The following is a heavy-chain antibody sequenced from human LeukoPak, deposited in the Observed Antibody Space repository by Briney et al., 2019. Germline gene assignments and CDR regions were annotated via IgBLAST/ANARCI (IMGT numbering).Heavy chain of an antibody. V-gene: IGHV3-7*01. D-gene: IGHD4-23*01. CDR2: INQDGSAK. Sequence: GGSLRLSCAASGFTFSSYWMNWVRQAPGKGLEWVANINQDGSAKYYVDSVKGRFTFSRDNAMNSLYLQMNSLRAEDTAVYYCARDVHGGAFDYWGQGTLVTVSS. CDR3: ARDVHGGAFDY. J-gene: IGHJ4*02. CDR1: GFTFSSYW.